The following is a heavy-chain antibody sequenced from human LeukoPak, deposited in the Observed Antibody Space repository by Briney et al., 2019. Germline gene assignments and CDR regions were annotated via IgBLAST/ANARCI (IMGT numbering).Heavy chain of an antibody. CDR1: GGSISPYY. D-gene: IGHD6-13*01. V-gene: IGHV4-59*12. CDR3: ARETGYSSPLDI. J-gene: IGHJ3*02. Sequence: SETLSLTCAVSGGSISPYYWSWIRQPPGKGLEWIGYIYYSGTTNYNPSLKSRVTMSVDTSKNQFSLKLSSVTAADTAVYYCARETGYSSPLDIWGQGTMVTVSS. CDR2: IYYSGTT.